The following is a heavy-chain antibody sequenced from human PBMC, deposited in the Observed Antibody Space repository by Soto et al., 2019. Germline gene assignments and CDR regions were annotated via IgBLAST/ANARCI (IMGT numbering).Heavy chain of an antibody. Sequence: QLQLVQSGPEVKKPASSVRVSCKASGGTLSTYAFSWVRQAPGQGPEWMGGIIPLFNITAYAQNFQDRVSLTADRPTSTLYMELRSLRSEDTAVYYCAREGRKWDFDIWGRGALVTVSS. CDR1: GGTLSTYA. CDR3: AREGRKWDFDI. J-gene: IGHJ2*01. CDR2: IIPLFNIT. V-gene: IGHV1-69*17.